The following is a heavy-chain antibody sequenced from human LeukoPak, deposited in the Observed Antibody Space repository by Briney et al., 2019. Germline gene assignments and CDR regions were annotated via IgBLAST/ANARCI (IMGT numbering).Heavy chain of an antibody. V-gene: IGHV3-23*01. Sequence: GGSLRLSCAASGFTFSNYAMSWVRQAPGKGLEWVPAIRGSSGTTYYADSVKGRFTISRDNSKNTLYLQMNSLRAEDTAVYFCAKIAYYYYDSSAYYLDAFDIWGQGTMVTVSS. CDR2: IRGSSGTT. D-gene: IGHD3-22*01. J-gene: IGHJ3*02. CDR1: GFTFSNYA. CDR3: AKIAYYYYDSSAYYLDAFDI.